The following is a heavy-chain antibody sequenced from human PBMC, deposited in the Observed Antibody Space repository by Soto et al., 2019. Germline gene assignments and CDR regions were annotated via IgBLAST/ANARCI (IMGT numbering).Heavy chain of an antibody. V-gene: IGHV3-23*01. J-gene: IGHJ5*01. CDR3: AILRYFDWSSYNWFEY. D-gene: IGHD3-9*01. CDR2: ISGSGATT. Sequence: EVQLLESGGGLVQPGGSLRLSCAASGFTFSSYAMTWVRQAPGKGLEWVSGISGSGATTSYADSVKGRFTVSRDNSKNTLYLQMNSLRVEDTAVYYCAILRYFDWSSYNWFEYWGQGTPVTVSS. CDR1: GFTFSSYA.